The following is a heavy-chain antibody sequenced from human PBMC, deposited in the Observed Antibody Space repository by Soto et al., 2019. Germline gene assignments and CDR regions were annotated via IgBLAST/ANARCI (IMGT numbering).Heavy chain of an antibody. CDR1: GGSISSYY. J-gene: IGHJ5*02. CDR3: ARGARITGTKSNWFDP. D-gene: IGHD1-20*01. Sequence: SETLSLTCTVSGGSISSYYWSWIRQPPGKGLEWIGYIYYSGSTNYNPSLKSRVTISVDTSKNQFSLKLSSVTAADTAVYYCARGARITGTKSNWFDPWGQGILVTVSS. V-gene: IGHV4-59*12. CDR2: IYYSGST.